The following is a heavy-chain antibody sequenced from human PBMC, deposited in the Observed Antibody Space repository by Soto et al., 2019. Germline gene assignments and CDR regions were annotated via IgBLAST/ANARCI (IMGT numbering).Heavy chain of an antibody. D-gene: IGHD2-2*01. Sequence: PGGSLRLSCAASGFTFGSYSMNWVRQAPGKGLEWVSSISSSSSYIYYADSVKGRFTISRDNAKNSLYLQMNSLRAEDTAVYHCASLSAPVDYWGQGTLVTVSS. CDR3: ASLSAPVDY. CDR2: ISSSSSYI. V-gene: IGHV3-21*01. CDR1: GFTFGSYS. J-gene: IGHJ4*01.